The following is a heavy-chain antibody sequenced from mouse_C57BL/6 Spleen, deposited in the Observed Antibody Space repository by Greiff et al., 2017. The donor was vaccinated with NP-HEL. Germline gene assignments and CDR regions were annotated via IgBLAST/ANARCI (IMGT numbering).Heavy chain of an antibody. D-gene: IGHD4-1*01. Sequence: QVQLQQSGAELVRPGASVTLSCKASGYTFTDYEMHWVKQTPVHGLEWIGAIDPETGGTAYNQKFKGKAILTADKSSSTAYMERRSLPSEDSAVYYCTGLGRVAYWGQETLVTVSA. CDR1: GYTFTDYE. CDR3: TGLGRVAY. V-gene: IGHV1-15*01. J-gene: IGHJ3*01. CDR2: IDPETGGT.